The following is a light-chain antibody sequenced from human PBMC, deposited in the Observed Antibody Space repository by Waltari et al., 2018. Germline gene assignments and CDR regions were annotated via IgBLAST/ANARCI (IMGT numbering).Light chain of an antibody. CDR1: SSNIGAGYD. CDR3: QSYDSSLSGFWV. V-gene: IGLV1-40*01. Sequence: QSVLTQPPSVSGAPGQRVTISCTGSSSNIGAGYDVHWYQQLPGTAPKLLIYGNRNRPSGGPDRFLGSTPDTSASLAITGLQAADEADYYCQSYDSSLSGFWVFGGGTKLTVL. J-gene: IGLJ3*02. CDR2: GNR.